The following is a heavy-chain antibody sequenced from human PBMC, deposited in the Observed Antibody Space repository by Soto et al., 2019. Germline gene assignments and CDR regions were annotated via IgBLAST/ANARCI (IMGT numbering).Heavy chain of an antibody. Sequence: PSETLSLTCTFSGGSISSGDYYWSWIRQPPGKGLEWIGYIYYSGSTYYNPSLKSRVTISVDPSKNQFSLKLSSVTAADTAVYYCARDNYYYGMDVWGQGTTVTVSS. CDR2: IYYSGST. J-gene: IGHJ6*02. CDR3: ARDNYYYGMDV. CDR1: GGSISSGDYY. V-gene: IGHV4-30-4*01.